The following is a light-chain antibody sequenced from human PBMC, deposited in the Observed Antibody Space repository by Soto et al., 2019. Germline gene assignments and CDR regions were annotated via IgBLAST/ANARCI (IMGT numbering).Light chain of an antibody. CDR1: QDISNW. CDR3: QQANSFLSIT. CDR2: GAS. J-gene: IGKJ5*01. V-gene: IGKV1D-12*01. Sequence: DMQMTQSPSTMTASVGDRVTSTCRASQDISNWLAWYQHKPGKGPKLLIYGASTLESRVPSRFSGSGCGTDFTLTISSLQPEDFATYYCQQANSFLSITFGQGTRLEIK.